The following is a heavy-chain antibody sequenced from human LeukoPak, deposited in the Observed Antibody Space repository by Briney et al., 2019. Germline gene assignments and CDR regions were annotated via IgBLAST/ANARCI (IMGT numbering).Heavy chain of an antibody. V-gene: IGHV3-11*01. J-gene: IGHJ5*02. D-gene: IGHD2-21*02. CDR3: ARGRGVTDWFDP. Sequence: GGSLRLSCAASGFTFSDYYMSWIRQAPGKGLEWISYISGGATTEYYAESLKGRLTISRDNAKNSLFLQMNSLTVEDTAVYYCARGRGVTDWFDPWGQGTLVTVSS. CDR2: ISGGATTE. CDR1: GFTFSDYY.